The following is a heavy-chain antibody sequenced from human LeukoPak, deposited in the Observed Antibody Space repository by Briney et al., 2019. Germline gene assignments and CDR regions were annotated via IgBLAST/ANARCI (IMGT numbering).Heavy chain of an antibody. V-gene: IGHV4-59*08. J-gene: IGHJ6*02. Sequence: PSETLSLTCTVSGGSISSYYWSWIRQPPGKGLEWIGYIYYSGSTNYNPSLKSRVTIPVDTPKNQFSLKLSSVTAADTAVYYCALTGYYNVLERNSYYYGMDVWGQGTTVTVSS. CDR2: IYYSGST. D-gene: IGHD3-9*01. CDR3: ALTGYYNVLERNSYYYGMDV. CDR1: GGSISSYY.